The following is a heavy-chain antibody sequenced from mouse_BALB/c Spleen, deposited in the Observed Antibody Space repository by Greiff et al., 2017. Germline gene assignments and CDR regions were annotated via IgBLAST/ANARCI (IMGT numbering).Heavy chain of an antibody. CDR1: GFTFSSFG. V-gene: IGHV5-17*02. D-gene: IGHD1-1*01. J-gene: IGHJ1*01. CDR3: ARSRYGSSYWYFDV. Sequence: EVQVVESGGGLVQPGGSRKLSCAASGFTFSSFGMHWVRQAPEKGLEWVAYISSGSSTIYYADTVKGRFTISRDNPKNTLFLQMTSLRSEDTAMYYCARSRYGSSYWYFDVWGAGTTVTVSS. CDR2: ISSGSSTI.